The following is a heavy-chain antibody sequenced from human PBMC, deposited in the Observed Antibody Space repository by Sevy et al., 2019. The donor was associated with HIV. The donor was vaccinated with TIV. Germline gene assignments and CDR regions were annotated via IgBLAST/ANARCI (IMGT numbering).Heavy chain of an antibody. J-gene: IGHJ4*02. V-gene: IGHV3-13*01. CDR1: GFTFRSYD. CDR3: ARVRGSSISGGLDY. D-gene: IGHD2-2*01. CDR2: IGTAGDT. Sequence: GSLRLSCAASGFTFRSYDMHWVRQVTGKGLEWVSAIGTAGDTYYPASVKGRFTISREDAKNSLYLQMNSLRAGDTAVYYCARVRGSSISGGLDYWGQGTLVTVSS.